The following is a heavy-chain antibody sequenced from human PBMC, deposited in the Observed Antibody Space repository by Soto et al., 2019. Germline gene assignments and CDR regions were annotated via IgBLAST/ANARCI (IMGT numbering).Heavy chain of an antibody. V-gene: IGHV1-18*04. Sequence: ASVKVSCKASGYTFASYGISCVRQAPGQGHEWMGWISAYNGNTNYAQKLQGRVTMTTDTSTSTAYMELRSLRSDDTAVYYRASELSGSITIFRVAPSWFGPLGQGNLGNVSS. J-gene: IGHJ5*02. CDR2: ISAYNGNT. CDR1: GYTFASYG. D-gene: IGHD3-3*01. CDR3: ASELSGSITIFRVAPSWFGP.